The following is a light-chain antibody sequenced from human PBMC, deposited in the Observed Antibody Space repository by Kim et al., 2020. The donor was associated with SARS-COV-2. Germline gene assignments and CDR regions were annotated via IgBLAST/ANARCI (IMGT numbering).Light chain of an antibody. V-gene: IGKV1-5*03. CDR2: KAS. Sequence: DIQMTQSPSTLSASVGDRVTITGRASQTVGNWLAWYQQKPGRAPKVLIYKASTLESGVPSRFSGSGSGTEFTLTITSLQPDDFATYFCQQYDSRVTFGQGTKVDIK. J-gene: IGKJ1*01. CDR3: QQYDSRVT. CDR1: QTVGNW.